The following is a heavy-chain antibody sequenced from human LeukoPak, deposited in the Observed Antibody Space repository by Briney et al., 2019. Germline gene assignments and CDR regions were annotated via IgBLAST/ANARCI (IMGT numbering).Heavy chain of an antibody. J-gene: IGHJ4*02. Sequence: GASVKVSCKVSGYTLTELSMHWVRQAPGKGLEWMGSFDPEDAETIYAQKFQGRVTMTEDTSTDTAYMELSSLRFDDTAVYYCATGGSLIVGETGFDYWGQGTLVTVSS. CDR2: FDPEDAET. V-gene: IGHV1-24*01. CDR3: ATGGSLIVGETGFDY. D-gene: IGHD1-26*01. CDR1: GYTLTELS.